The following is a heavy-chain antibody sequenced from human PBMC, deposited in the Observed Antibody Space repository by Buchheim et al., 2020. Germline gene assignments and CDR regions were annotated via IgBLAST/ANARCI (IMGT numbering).Heavy chain of an antibody. J-gene: IGHJ4*02. CDR2: IKQDESET. V-gene: IGHV3-7*01. CDR3: ARVRGYYVDY. Sequence: EVQLVESGGGLVQPGGSLRLSCAASGFTFSSYCMSWVRQAPGKGLEWVANIKQDESETYYVDSVKGRFTISRDYAKNTLYLQRNSLRAKETAVYYCARVRGYYVDYWGQGTL. CDR1: GFTFSSYC.